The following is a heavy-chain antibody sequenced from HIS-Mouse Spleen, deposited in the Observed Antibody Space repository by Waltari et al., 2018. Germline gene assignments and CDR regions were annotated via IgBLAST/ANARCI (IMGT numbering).Heavy chain of an antibody. CDR3: ARVAAAGAFDY. CDR1: GFTFSSYA. D-gene: IGHD6-13*01. CDR2: IAYDGSNK. J-gene: IGHJ4*02. Sequence: VQLVESGGGVVQPGRSLRLSCAASGFTFSSYAMHWVRQAPGKGLERVAVIAYDGSNKYYADSVKGRFTISRDNSKNTMYLQMNSLRAEDTAVYYCARVAAAGAFDYWGQGTLVTVSS. V-gene: IGHV3-30*04.